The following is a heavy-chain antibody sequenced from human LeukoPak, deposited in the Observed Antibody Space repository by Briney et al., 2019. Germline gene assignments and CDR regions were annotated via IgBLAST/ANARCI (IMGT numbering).Heavy chain of an antibody. J-gene: IGHJ4*02. CDR1: GFTFSSYA. V-gene: IGHV3-23*01. D-gene: IGHD5-18*01. CDR3: AKEEGSYGGNSPFDY. CDR2: ISGSGGST. Sequence: GGSLRLSCAASGFTFSSYAMSWVRQAPGKGLVWVSAISGSGGSTYYADSVKGRFTISRDNSKNTLYLQMNSLRAEDTAVYYCAKEEGSYGGNSPFDYWGQGTLVTVSS.